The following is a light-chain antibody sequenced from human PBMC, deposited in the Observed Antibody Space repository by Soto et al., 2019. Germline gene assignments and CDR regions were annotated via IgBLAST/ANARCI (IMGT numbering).Light chain of an antibody. J-gene: IGKJ5*01. CDR2: DAS. CDR1: QRVSSSN. CDR3: QQNNNWPPIT. Sequence: EIGLTQSPGTLSFSPGERATLSCRAPQRVSSSNLAGYQQKPGQAPRRLIFDASCRAAGIPDRCSGSGSGREFTLTISSLLSEDFAVYYCQQNNNWPPITFGQGTRLEIK. V-gene: IGKV3D-15*01.